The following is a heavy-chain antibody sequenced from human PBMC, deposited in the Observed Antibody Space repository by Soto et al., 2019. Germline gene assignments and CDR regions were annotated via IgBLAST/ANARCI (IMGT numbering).Heavy chain of an antibody. CDR3: ARDWTSTGYFDC. CDR1: VFPFSSSS. D-gene: IGHD1-1*01. J-gene: IGHJ4*02. Sequence: QPWGSLRLSCAASVFPFSSSSMNWVRQAPGKGLEWVSYISSSSRTIYYADSVKGRFTISRDIAKNSLYLQMNSLRDEDTAVYYCARDWTSTGYFDCWGQGTVVTVSS. V-gene: IGHV3-48*02. CDR2: ISSSSRTI.